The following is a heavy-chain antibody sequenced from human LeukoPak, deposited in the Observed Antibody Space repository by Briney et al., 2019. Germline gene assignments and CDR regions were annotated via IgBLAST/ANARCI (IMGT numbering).Heavy chain of an antibody. V-gene: IGHV3-23*01. D-gene: IGHD6-19*01. CDR3: VKDLGIAVAGPTFGLEY. CDR2: ISGGGGSR. J-gene: IGHJ4*02. CDR1: GFTFNNYA. Sequence: SGGSLRLSCAASGFTFNNYAMSWVRQAPGKGLEWVSGISGGGGSRYYADSVKGRFTISRDNSKNTLYLQMNSLRAEETAVYYCVKDLGIAVAGPTFGLEYWGQGTLVTVSS.